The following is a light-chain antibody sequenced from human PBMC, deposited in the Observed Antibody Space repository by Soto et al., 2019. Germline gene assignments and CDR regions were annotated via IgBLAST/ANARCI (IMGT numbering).Light chain of an antibody. CDR1: QSISYY. CDR3: QQLNSYPLT. CDR2: AAS. V-gene: IGKV1-17*01. J-gene: IGKJ4*01. Sequence: DIQMAQSPSSVSASLGDRVTITVLASQSISYYLNWFQQKPGKAPKLLIYAASSLQSGVPSRFSGSGSGTEFTLTISTLQPEDFATYYCQQLNSYPLTFAGGTKVDIK.